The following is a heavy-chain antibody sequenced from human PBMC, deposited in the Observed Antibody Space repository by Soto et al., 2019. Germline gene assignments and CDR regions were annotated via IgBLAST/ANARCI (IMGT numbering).Heavy chain of an antibody. CDR1: GFTFTNSS. D-gene: IGHD3-10*02. CDR2: IDPSSKYI. Sequence: EVQLVESGGGLVTLGGSLRPSCQPPGFTFTNSSSNWARQAPGKGLEWVSSIDPSSKYIYYAYSLRGRFTISRDNAKNSLYLQMNSLRAEDTAVYFCATGKYVLDYWGQGTLVTVSS. V-gene: IGHV3-21*01. CDR3: ATGKYVLDY. J-gene: IGHJ4*02.